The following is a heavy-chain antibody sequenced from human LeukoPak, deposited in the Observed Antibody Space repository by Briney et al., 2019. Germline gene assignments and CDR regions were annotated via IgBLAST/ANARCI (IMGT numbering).Heavy chain of an antibody. CDR2: IYTSGST. D-gene: IGHD2/OR15-2a*01. CDR1: GGSISSGGYY. V-gene: IGHV4-61*02. J-gene: IGHJ4*02. CDR3: ARSQDFGEYYFDY. Sequence: SETLSLTCTVSGGSISSGGYYWSWIRQPAGKGLEWIGRIYTSGSTNYNPSLKSRVTISVDTSKNQFSLKLSSVTAADTAVYYCARSQDFGEYYFDYWGQGTLVTVSS.